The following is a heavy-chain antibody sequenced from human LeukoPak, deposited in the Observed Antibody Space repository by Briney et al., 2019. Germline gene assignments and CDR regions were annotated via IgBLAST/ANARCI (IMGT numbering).Heavy chain of an antibody. CDR1: GFTLSSNY. J-gene: IGHJ6*03. V-gene: IGHV3-53*01. CDR3: ARSGCPGSYPDYYYYYYMDV. D-gene: IGHD3-10*01. CDR2: IYSGGST. Sequence: GGSLRLSCAASGFTLSSNYMSWVRQAPGKGLEWVSVIYSGGSTYYADTVKGGFTISRDNSKNTLYLQMNSLRAEDTAVYYCARSGCPGSYPDYYYYYYMDVWGKGTTVTVSS.